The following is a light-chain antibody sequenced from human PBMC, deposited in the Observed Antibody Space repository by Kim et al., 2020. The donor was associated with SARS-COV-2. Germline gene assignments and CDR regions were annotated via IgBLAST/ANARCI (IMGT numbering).Light chain of an antibody. CDR3: NSRDSSSHHVV. V-gene: IGLV3-19*01. Sequence: SSELTQDPAVSVALGQTVTITCQGDSLRTYYASWYQQKSGQAPVNVIYGKNHRPSGIPDRFSGSSSGNTASLIITGAQAEDEADYYCNSRDSSSHHVVFGGGTKLTVL. J-gene: IGLJ2*01. CDR2: GKN. CDR1: SLRTYY.